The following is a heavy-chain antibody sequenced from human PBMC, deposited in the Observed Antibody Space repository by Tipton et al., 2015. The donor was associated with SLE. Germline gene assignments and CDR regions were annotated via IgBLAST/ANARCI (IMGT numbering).Heavy chain of an antibody. D-gene: IGHD3-22*01. CDR3: VADSSGYYDFHH. J-gene: IGHJ1*01. CDR1: GDSITSFNQY. CDR2: LYHSGDT. Sequence: TLSLTCTVSGDSITSFNQYWGWFRQPPGRRLEYLASLYHSGDTYYNPSLRSRLTISVDTSKNQFSLKLSNVTAADTAVYYCVADSSGYYDFHHWGQGTLVTVSS. V-gene: IGHV4-39*01.